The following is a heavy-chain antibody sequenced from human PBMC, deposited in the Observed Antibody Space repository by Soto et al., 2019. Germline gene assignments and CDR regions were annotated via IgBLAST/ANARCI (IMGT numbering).Heavy chain of an antibody. D-gene: IGHD2-2*01. CDR1: GYTFTTFC. CDR2: IDPRDSYT. J-gene: IGHJ5*02. CDR3: ARLYCSSSTCHSWFDP. Sequence: VESVTISCTDFGYTFTTFCIIWVLQMPGRGLEWMGRIDPRDSYTNYSPSFQGHVTISFDKSISTAYLQWGSLKSSDTAMYYCARLYCSSSTCHSWFDPWGQGTMVTVSS. V-gene: IGHV5-10-1*01.